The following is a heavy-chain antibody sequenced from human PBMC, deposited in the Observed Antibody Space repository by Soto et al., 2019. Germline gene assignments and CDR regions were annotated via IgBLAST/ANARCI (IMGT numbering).Heavy chain of an antibody. V-gene: IGHV2-5*02. CDR2: IYWDYDK. J-gene: IGHJ4*02. CDR3: AHSEDTIFGVVIFDY. Sequence: QITLKESGPTLVKPTQTLTLTCTFSGFSLSTSGVGVAWIRQPPGKALEWLALIYWDYDKRYSPSLKSRLTIXXDXSXNQVVLTMTNMDPVDTATYYCAHSEDTIFGVVIFDYWGQGTLVTVSS. D-gene: IGHD3-3*01. CDR1: GFSLSTSGVG.